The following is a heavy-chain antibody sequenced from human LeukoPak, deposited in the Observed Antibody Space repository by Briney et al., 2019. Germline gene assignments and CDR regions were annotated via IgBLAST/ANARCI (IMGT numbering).Heavy chain of an antibody. CDR2: IYYSGST. V-gene: IGHV4-59*01. J-gene: IGHJ5*02. D-gene: IGHD5-24*01. CDR3: ARYARLQSNWFDP. Sequence: PSETLSLTCTVSGGSISSYYWSWIRQPLGKGLEWIGYIYYSGSTNYNPPLKSRVTISVDPSKNQFSLKLSSVTAADTAVYYCARYARLQSNWFDPWGQGTLVTVSS. CDR1: GGSISSYY.